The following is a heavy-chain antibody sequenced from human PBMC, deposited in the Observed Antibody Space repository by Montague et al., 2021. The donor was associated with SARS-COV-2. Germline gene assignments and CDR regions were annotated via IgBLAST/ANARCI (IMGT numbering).Heavy chain of an antibody. Sequence: SETLSLTCAVHGGSFSTYSWNWIRQPPGKGLEWIGEIHHSGSTNYNPSLKSRVTISADTSKNQFSLKLTSVAAADTAVYYCARLGDGVVPSPILGVGPYYSYYYIDVWGKGTPVTVSS. D-gene: IGHD3-10*01. V-gene: IGHV4-34*01. J-gene: IGHJ6*03. CDR2: IHHSGST. CDR1: GGSFSTYS. CDR3: ARLGDGVVPSPILGVGPYYSYYYIDV.